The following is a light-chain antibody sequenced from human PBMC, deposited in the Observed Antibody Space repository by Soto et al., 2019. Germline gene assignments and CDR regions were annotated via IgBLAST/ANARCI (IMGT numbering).Light chain of an antibody. J-gene: IGKJ4*01. CDR3: QQYDNYPLT. CDR1: QSVRSW. V-gene: IGKV1-5*01. CDR2: DAS. Sequence: DIKMNQSPSTLSASVGDRVTITCRASQSVRSWLAWYQQKPGRAPKFLIYDASSLESGVPSRFSGSGSGTEFTLTISNLQPDDFATYYCQQYDNYPLTFGGVTNVDI.